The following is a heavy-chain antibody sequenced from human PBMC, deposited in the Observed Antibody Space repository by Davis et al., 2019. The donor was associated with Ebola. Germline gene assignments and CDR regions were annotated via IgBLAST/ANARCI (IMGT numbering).Heavy chain of an antibody. J-gene: IGHJ4*02. CDR3: ARDRGSDWYFDL. D-gene: IGHD3-9*01. Sequence: SLKISCAGSGFRFRDYGMHWVRQTPGKGLEWVAVISYDSRQESFSDSVRGRFTVSRDNSKKMFYLQMNSLRVEDTALYYCARDRGSDWYFDLWGQGTLVTASS. CDR2: ISYDSRQE. V-gene: IGHV3-30*03. CDR1: GFRFRDYG.